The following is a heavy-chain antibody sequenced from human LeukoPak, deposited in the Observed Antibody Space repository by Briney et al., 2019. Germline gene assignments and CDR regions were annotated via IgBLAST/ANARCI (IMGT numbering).Heavy chain of an antibody. CDR2: IIPIFGTA. V-gene: IGHV1-69*13. CDR3: ARARGIAARHFDY. Sequence: SVKVSCKASGGTFSSYAISWVRQAPGQGLEWMGGIIPIFGTANYAQKFQGRVTITADESTSTAYMEQSSLRSEDTAVYYCARARGIAARHFDYWGQGTLVTVSS. D-gene: IGHD6-13*01. CDR1: GGTFSSYA. J-gene: IGHJ4*02.